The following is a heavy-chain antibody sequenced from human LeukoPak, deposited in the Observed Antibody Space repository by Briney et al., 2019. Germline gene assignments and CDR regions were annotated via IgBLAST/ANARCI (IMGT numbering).Heavy chain of an antibody. D-gene: IGHD3-16*01. CDR3: ASGASAFDY. CDR1: RYTFTDYY. Sequence: ASVTVSCKSSRYTFTDYYMHWLRQAPGQGLEWMGCINPNSGGTNYAQKFQGRVTMTRDTSIRTAYMELSSLRSDDTAMYYCASGASAFDYWGQGTLVTVSS. J-gene: IGHJ4*02. CDR2: INPNSGGT. V-gene: IGHV1-2*02.